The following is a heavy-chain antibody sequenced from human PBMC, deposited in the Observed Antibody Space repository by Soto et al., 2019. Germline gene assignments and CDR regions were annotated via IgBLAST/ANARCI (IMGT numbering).Heavy chain of an antibody. V-gene: IGHV4-39*01. CDR3: ARHGDIVVVPAASMDV. CDR1: GGSISSSRYY. D-gene: IGHD2-2*01. CDR2: IYYSGST. Sequence: SETLSLTCTVSGGSISSSRYYWGWIRQPPGKGLEWIGSIYYSGSTYYNPSLKNRVTISVDTSKNQFSLKLSSVTAADTAVYYCARHGDIVVVPAASMDVWGKGTTVTVSS. J-gene: IGHJ6*03.